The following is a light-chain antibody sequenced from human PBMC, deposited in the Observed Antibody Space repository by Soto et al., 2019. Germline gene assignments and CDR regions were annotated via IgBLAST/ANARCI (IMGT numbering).Light chain of an antibody. J-gene: IGKJ2*01. Sequence: EIVLTQSPATLSLSPGERATLSCRASQSVSSSLAWFQHKPGQAPRLLIYHASNRATGIPARFSGSGSGTDFTLTISSLEPEDFAIYYCQQRSNWPRTFGQGTKLEIK. CDR3: QQRSNWPRT. V-gene: IGKV3-11*01. CDR2: HAS. CDR1: QSVSSS.